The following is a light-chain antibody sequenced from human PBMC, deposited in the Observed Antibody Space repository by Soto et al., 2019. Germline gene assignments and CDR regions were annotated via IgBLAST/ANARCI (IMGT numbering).Light chain of an antibody. CDR2: ASS. J-gene: IGKJ2*01. Sequence: EVVMTQSPATLSLSPGERASLSCRASQSVSNNYVAWYQQKPGQPPKLLIFASSDSATGLTDRFSGSGSGTDFTLSSSSLEPEAFAVYYCQQYGSSPPYTFGQGTKVEIK. V-gene: IGKV3-20*01. CDR1: QSVSNNY. CDR3: QQYGSSPPYT.